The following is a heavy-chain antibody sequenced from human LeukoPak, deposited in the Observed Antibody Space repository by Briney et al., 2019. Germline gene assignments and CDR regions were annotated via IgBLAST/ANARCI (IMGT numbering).Heavy chain of an antibody. CDR2: ISGSGGST. CDR3: AKDMREVLLWFGESPLGPIDY. Sequence: TGGSLRLSCAASGFTFSDHGMHWVRQAPGKGLEWVSAISGSGGSTYYADSVKGRFTISRDNSKNTLYLQMNSLRAEDTAVYYCAKDMREVLLWFGESPLGPIDYWGQGTLVTVSS. V-gene: IGHV3-23*01. J-gene: IGHJ4*02. D-gene: IGHD3-10*01. CDR1: GFTFSDHG.